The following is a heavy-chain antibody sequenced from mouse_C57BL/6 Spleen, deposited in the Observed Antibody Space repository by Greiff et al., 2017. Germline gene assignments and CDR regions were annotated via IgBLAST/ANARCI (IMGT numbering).Heavy chain of an antibody. Sequence: QVQLKESGAELVKPGASVKMSCKASGYTFTSYWITWVKQRPGQGLEWIGDIYPGSGSTNYNEKFKSKATLTVDTSSSTAYMQLSSLTSEDSAVYYCARCDDGYPWVAYWGQGTLVTVSA. V-gene: IGHV1-55*01. CDR3: ARCDDGYPWVAY. CDR2: IYPGSGST. D-gene: IGHD2-3*01. CDR1: GYTFTSYW. J-gene: IGHJ3*01.